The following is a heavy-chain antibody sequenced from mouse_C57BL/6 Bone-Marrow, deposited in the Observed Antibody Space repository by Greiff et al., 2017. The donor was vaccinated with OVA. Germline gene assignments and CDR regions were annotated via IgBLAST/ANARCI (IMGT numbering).Heavy chain of an antibody. CDR3: ARRGYSNPYYAMDY. CDR1: GYAFSSSW. V-gene: IGHV1-82*01. D-gene: IGHD2-5*01. J-gene: IGHJ4*01. CDR2: IYPGDGDT. Sequence: VQLQQSGPELVKPGASVKISCKASGYAFSSSWMNWVKQRPGKGLEWIGRIYPGDGDTNYNGKFKGKATLTADKSSSTAYMQLSSLTSEDSAVYFCARRGYSNPYYAMDYWGQGTSVTVSS.